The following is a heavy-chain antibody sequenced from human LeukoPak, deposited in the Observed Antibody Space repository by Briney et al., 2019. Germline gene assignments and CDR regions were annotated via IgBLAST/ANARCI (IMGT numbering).Heavy chain of an antibody. CDR2: ISYDGSNK. CDR3: ARGTAVLLWFGAQSDLDP. Sequence: GGSLRLSCAASGFTFSSYAMHWVRQAPGKGLEWVAVISYDGSNKYYADSVKGRFTISRDNSKNTLYLQMNSLRAEDTAVYYCARGTAVLLWFGAQSDLDPWGQGTLVTVSS. CDR1: GFTFSSYA. V-gene: IGHV3-30*04. D-gene: IGHD3-10*01. J-gene: IGHJ5*02.